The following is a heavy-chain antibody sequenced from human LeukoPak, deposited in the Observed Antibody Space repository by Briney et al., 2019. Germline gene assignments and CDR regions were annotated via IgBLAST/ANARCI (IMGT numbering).Heavy chain of an antibody. J-gene: IGHJ4*02. CDR1: GFTFSSSA. Sequence: GGSLRLSCATSGFTFSSSAMTWVRQAPGKGLEWVSTITVGGGDTNYADSVKGRFTISRDNSKNTLYLPLNSLRAEDTAIYYCAMLASQYLTSWFDYWGQGTLVTVSS. D-gene: IGHD2/OR15-2a*01. CDR3: AMLASQYLTSWFDY. CDR2: ITVGGGDT. V-gene: IGHV3-23*01.